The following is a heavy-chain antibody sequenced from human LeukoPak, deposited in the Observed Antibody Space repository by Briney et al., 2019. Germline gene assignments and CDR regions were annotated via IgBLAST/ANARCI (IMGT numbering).Heavy chain of an antibody. D-gene: IGHD3-10*01. CDR2: IYYSGST. CDR3: ARVMVRGVIGAFDI. Sequence: SETLSLTCTVSGGSISSSSYYWGWIRQPPGKGLEWIGSIYYSGSTYYNPSLKSRVTISLDKSKNHFSLRLSSVTAADTAVYYCARVMVRGVIGAFDIWGQGTMVTVSS. J-gene: IGHJ3*02. V-gene: IGHV4-39*07. CDR1: GGSISSSSYY.